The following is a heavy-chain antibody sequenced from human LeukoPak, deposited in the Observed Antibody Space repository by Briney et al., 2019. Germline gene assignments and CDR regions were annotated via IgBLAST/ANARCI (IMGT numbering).Heavy chain of an antibody. J-gene: IGHJ5*02. D-gene: IGHD6-13*01. CDR2: TYYRSKWYN. CDR1: GDSVSSNSAA. CDR3: AMLRSWTGYSSSWYWFDP. Sequence: SQTLSLTCAISGDSVSSNSAAWNWIRQSPSRGLEWLGRTYYRSKWYNDYAVSVKSRITINPDTSKNQFSLQLNSVTPEDTAVYYCAMLRSWTGYSSSWYWFDPWGQGTLVIVSS. V-gene: IGHV6-1*01.